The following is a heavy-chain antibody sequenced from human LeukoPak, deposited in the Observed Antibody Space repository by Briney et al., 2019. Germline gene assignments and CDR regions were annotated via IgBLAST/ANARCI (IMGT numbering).Heavy chain of an antibody. CDR2: INPNSGDA. CDR3: AREYSGNDSVGY. CDR1: GYTFTGYY. V-gene: IGHV1-2*02. D-gene: IGHD1-26*01. Sequence: ASVKVSCTASGYTFTGYYMHWVRQAPGQGLEWMGWINPNSGDANYAQKFQGRVTMTRDTSINTAYMELSRLRSDDTAVYYCAREYSGNDSVGYWGQGTLVTVSS. J-gene: IGHJ4*02.